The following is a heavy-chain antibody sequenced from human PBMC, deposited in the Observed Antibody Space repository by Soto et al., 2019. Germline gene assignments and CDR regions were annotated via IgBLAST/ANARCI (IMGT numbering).Heavy chain of an antibody. Sequence: QVQLVQSGAEVKKPGSSVKVSCKASGGTFSSYAISWVRQAPGQGLEWMGGIIPIFGTANYAQKFKGRVTITADESTTTAYMELSSLRSEDTAVYYCAGSPGGVAARFFFDYWGQGTLVTVSS. CDR1: GGTFSSYA. V-gene: IGHV1-69*01. CDR2: IIPIFGTA. CDR3: AGSPGGVAARFFFDY. D-gene: IGHD3-16*01. J-gene: IGHJ4*02.